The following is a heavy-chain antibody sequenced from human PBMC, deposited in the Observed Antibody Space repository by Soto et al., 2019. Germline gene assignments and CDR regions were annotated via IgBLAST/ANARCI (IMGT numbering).Heavy chain of an antibody. D-gene: IGHD3-10*01. V-gene: IGHV3-72*01. J-gene: IGHJ4*02. Sequence: EVPLVESGGGLVQPGGSLRLSCAASGFTFSDHYMDWVRQAPGKGLEWVGRTRNRANSYTTEYAASVKGRFTISRDTSKNSLYLKMNSLKTEDTAMYYCGRVFTMVRGGYYFDYWGQGTLVTVSS. CDR1: GFTFSDHY. CDR2: TRNRANSYTT. CDR3: GRVFTMVRGGYYFDY.